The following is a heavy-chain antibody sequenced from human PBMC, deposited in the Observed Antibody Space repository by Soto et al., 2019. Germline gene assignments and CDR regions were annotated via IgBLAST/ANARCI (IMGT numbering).Heavy chain of an antibody. J-gene: IGHJ4*02. CDR1: GLNFSSYG. V-gene: IGHV3-30*18. CDR2: ISYDGSNK. CDR3: AKDYYDVLAYIDY. Sequence: PGGSLRLSCAASGLNFSSYGMHWVRQAPGKGLEWVAVISYDGSNKYYADSVKGRFTISRDNSKNTLYLQMNSLRAEDTAVYYCAKDYYDVLAYIDYWGQGTLVTVSS. D-gene: IGHD3-9*01.